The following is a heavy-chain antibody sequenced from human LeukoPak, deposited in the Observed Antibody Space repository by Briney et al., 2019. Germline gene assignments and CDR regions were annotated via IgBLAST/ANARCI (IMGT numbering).Heavy chain of an antibody. D-gene: IGHD5-18*01. CDR2: ISPDSGDT. V-gene: IGHV1-18*01. J-gene: IGHJ4*02. Sequence: ASVKVSCRASGYTFSSYGISWVRQAPGQGLEWMGWISPDSGDTSFAQKFQGRVTMTTDTSTTTAYMELRSLRSDDTAVYFCAKDHPERYSYGTPFDYWGQGTLVTVSS. CDR1: GYTFSSYG. CDR3: AKDHPERYSYGTPFDY.